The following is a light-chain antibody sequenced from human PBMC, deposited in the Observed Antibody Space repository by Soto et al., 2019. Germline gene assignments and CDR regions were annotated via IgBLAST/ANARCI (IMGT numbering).Light chain of an antibody. CDR1: QSLVYSGGNTY. Sequence: DVVMNQSPLSLPVTLGQPASISCRSSQSLVYSGGNTYLNCFQQRPGQFPRRLIYKASDRDSGVPDRFSGSGSGTDFTLKISSVEAEDVGLYCCIQDARWPPFGQGTKLEIK. V-gene: IGKV2-30*01. CDR2: KAS. J-gene: IGKJ2*01. CDR3: IQDARWPP.